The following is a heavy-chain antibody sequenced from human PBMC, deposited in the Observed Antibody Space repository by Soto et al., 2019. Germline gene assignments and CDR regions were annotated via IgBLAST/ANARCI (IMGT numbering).Heavy chain of an antibody. Sequence: SETLSLTCSVSGDSMNNADYCWTWIRQPPGKGLQWVGYISYSGSTFYNPSLKTRLTMSVDTSKKQFSVRLRSVTAADTAVYYCARDRAHFYESSGRLDLWGQGMLVTVSS. CDR2: ISYSGST. CDR1: GDSMNNADYC. J-gene: IGHJ4*02. CDR3: ARDRAHFYESSGRLDL. V-gene: IGHV4-30-4*01. D-gene: IGHD3-22*01.